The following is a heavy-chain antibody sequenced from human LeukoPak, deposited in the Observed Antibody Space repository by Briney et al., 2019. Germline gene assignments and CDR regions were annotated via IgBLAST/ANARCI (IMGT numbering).Heavy chain of an antibody. CDR1: VYTFTRYY. V-gene: IGHV1-2*02. D-gene: IGHD3-22*01. Sequence: GASVKVSCQASVYTFTRYYMHWVRQAPGQGREGMGWINLNSGDTKYAQKFQGRLTMTRDTSISTAYMELSRLRSDDGPVYYCERYSYERSSSAPYFDYWGQGTLVTVSS. J-gene: IGHJ4*02. CDR2: INLNSGDT. CDR3: ERYSYERSSSAPYFDY.